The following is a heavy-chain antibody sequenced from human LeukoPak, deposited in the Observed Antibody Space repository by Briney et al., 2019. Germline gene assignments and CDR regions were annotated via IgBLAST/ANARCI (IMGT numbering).Heavy chain of an antibody. V-gene: IGHV1-18*01. D-gene: IGHD5-18*01. CDR1: GYTLTSYG. Sequence: ASVKVSCKASGYTLTSYGISWVRQAPGQGLEWMGWISAYNGNTNYAQKLQGRVTMTTDTSTSTAYMELRSLRSDDTAVYYCATSSRGYSYGLYLDYWGQGTLVTVSS. J-gene: IGHJ4*02. CDR3: ATSSRGYSYGLYLDY. CDR2: ISAYNGNT.